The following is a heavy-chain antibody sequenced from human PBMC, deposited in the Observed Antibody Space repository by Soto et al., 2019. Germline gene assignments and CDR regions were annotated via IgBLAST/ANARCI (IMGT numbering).Heavy chain of an antibody. D-gene: IGHD5-12*01. J-gene: IGHJ6*02. CDR3: EKSVDMATNNSYYSYDVGV. CDR1: GGTFSSSG. Sequence: QVHLVQSGAEVKKPGSSVKVSCEASGGTFSSSGVSWVRQAPGQGLEWMGGIVPIFHKPSYAQKFKGRVTITADESTSTAYMELSSLTSEDTAVYFCEKSVDMATNNSYYSYDVGVWGPGTTVTVSS. V-gene: IGHV1-69*01. CDR2: IVPIFHKP.